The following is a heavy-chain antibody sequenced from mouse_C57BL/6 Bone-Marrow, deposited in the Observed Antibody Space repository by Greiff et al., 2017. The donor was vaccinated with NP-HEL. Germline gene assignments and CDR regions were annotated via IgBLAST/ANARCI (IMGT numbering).Heavy chain of an antibody. CDR2: INPGSGGT. CDR3: ARSYGSINWYFDV. D-gene: IGHD1-1*01. J-gene: IGHJ1*03. CDR1: GYAFTNYL. V-gene: IGHV1-54*01. Sequence: VQLQQSGAELVRPGTSVKVSCKASGYAFTNYLIEWVKQRPGQGLEWIGVINPGSGGTNYNEKFKGKATLTADKSSSTAYMQLSSLTSEDSAVYFCARSYGSINWYFDVWGTGTTVTVSS.